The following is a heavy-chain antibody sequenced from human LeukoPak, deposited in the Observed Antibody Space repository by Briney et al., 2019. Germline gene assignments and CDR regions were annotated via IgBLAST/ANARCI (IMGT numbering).Heavy chain of an antibody. CDR2: IYDSGST. Sequence: PSETLSLTCAVSGGSISSTNCWTWVRQPPGKGLEWIGEIYDSGSTNYNPSLKSRVTISVDKSKNQLSRKLSSVTAADTAVYYCASRYSRRYPFDYLGEGELVTVSS. D-gene: IGHD6-13*01. V-gene: IGHV4-4*02. CDR1: GGSISSTNC. J-gene: IGHJ4*02. CDR3: ASRYSRRYPFDY.